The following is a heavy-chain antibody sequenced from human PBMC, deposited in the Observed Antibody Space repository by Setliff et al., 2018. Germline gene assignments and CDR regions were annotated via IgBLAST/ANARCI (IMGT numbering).Heavy chain of an antibody. Sequence: SETLSLTCAVYGGSFSGYYWSWIRQPPGKRLEWIGEIIHSGSTNYNPSLKSRVTISVDTSKNQFSLKLSSVTAADTAVYYCARDNQIAAYAFDIWGQGTMVTVSS. CDR3: ARDNQIAAYAFDI. D-gene: IGHD1-20*01. CDR2: IIHSGST. CDR1: GGSFSGYY. V-gene: IGHV4-34*12. J-gene: IGHJ3*02.